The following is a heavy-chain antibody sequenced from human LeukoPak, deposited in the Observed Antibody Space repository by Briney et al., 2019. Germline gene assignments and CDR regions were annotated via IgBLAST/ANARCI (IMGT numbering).Heavy chain of an antibody. CDR2: ISSSSSYI. CDR1: GFTFSSYS. Sequence: GGSLRLSCAASGFTFSSYSMNWVRQAPGKGLEWVSSISSSSSYIYYADSVKGRFTISRDNSKNTVFLQINSLRAEDTAVYYCAKGIEYNNSWTFDYWGQGTLVTVSS. J-gene: IGHJ4*02. D-gene: IGHD2/OR15-2a*01. CDR3: AKGIEYNNSWTFDY. V-gene: IGHV3-21*04.